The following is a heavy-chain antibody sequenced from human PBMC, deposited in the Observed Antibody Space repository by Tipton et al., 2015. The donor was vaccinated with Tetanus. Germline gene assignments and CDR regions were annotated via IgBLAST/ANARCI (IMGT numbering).Heavy chain of an antibody. V-gene: IGHV3-7*01. D-gene: IGHD1-26*01. CDR2: IRQDGSEK. CDR1: GFTFNSDW. Sequence: SLRLSCAASGFTFNSDWMTWVRQAPGKGLEWVANIRQDGSEKYYVDSVKGRFTISRDNAKNSLYLQMNSLRAEDTAVYYCVRYSGGYGCVYWGQGTLVTVSS. J-gene: IGHJ4*02. CDR3: VRYSGGYGCVY.